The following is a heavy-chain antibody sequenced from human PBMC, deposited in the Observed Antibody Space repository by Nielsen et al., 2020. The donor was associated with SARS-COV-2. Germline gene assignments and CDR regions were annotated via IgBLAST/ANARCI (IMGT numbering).Heavy chain of an antibody. V-gene: IGHV5-10-1*01. CDR1: GYSFTNYW. CDR2: IDPSDSYT. CDR3: ARLSPAANANWFDP. D-gene: IGHD2-2*01. Sequence: GGSLRLSCKGYGYSFTNYWIIWVRQMPGKGLEWMGRIDPSDSYTNYSPSFQGHVTISADKSISAAYLQWSSLKASDTAIYYCARLSPAANANWFDPWGQGTLVSVSS. J-gene: IGHJ5*02.